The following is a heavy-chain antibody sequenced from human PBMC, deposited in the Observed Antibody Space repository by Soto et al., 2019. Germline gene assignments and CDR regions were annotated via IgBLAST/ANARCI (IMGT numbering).Heavy chain of an antibody. CDR3: ARVERGTATTVVDAFDI. CDR2: MSHSGGT. CDR1: GGFVSSGNYY. Sequence: QEQLQQWGAGLLTPSETLSLTCAVYGGFVSSGNYYWSWIRQPPGKGLEWFGEMSHSGGTHFTPTLKRRLTIAVDTSKNQFSLKMSAVTAAGTALYYCARVERGTATTVVDAFDIWGPGTMVTVSS. J-gene: IGHJ3*02. D-gene: IGHD1-1*01. V-gene: IGHV4-34*01.